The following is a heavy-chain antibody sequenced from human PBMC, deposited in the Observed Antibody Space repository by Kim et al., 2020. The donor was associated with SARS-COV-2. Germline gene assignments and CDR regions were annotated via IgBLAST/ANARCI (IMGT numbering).Heavy chain of an antibody. Sequence: ASVKVSCKASGYSFTTYFMHWMRQAPGQGLEWMGIVYPSSTDYAQKFQGRVTMTRDTSTSTVYMELSSLRSEDTAVYYCAREFPATYCFDNWGQGTLVTVSS. CDR3: AREFPATYCFDN. J-gene: IGHJ4*02. CDR2: VYPSST. CDR1: GYSFTTYF. V-gene: IGHV1-46*01.